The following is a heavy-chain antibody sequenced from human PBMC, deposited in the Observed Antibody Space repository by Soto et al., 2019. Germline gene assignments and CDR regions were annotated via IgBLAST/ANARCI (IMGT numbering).Heavy chain of an antibody. CDR1: GGSFSGYY. CDR3: ARCLIIAARRCDGYYYYYMYV. V-gene: IGHV4-34*01. Sequence: QVQLQQWGAGLLKPSETLSLTCAVYGGSFSGYYWSWIRQPPGKGLEWIGEINHSGSTNYNPSLKSRVTISVVSSKNQFSLRLSSVTAADTAVYYCARCLIIAARRCDGYYYYYMYVWGKVTTVTVSS. D-gene: IGHD6-6*01. J-gene: IGHJ6*03. CDR2: INHSGST.